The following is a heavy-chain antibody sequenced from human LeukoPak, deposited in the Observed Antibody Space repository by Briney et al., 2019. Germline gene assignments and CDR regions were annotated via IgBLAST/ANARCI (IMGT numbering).Heavy chain of an antibody. CDR1: GFIFSSHG. D-gene: IGHD3-22*01. CDR3: AREGRENDYDSSGPGSDAFDF. CDR2: ISPSGDIT. Sequence: GGSLRLSCAASGFIFSSHGMNWVRQAPGKGLEWVSGISPSGDITYYADSVKGRFTISRDNSKNTVYLQMNSLRAEDTALYYCAREGRENDYDSSGPGSDAFDFWGQGTMVTVSS. J-gene: IGHJ3*01. V-gene: IGHV3-23*01.